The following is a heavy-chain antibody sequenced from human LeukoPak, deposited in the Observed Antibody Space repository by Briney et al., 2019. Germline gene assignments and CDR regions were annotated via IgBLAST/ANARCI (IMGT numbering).Heavy chain of an antibody. Sequence: QPGGSLRLSCSASGFPFNSYAMHWVRQAPGKGLKYFSSIISNWGTTYYADSAKGRFTISRDNSKNTMYLQMSSMRAEATVVYFCVKVKGPYDILTGYFDYWGQGTLVTVSS. CDR2: IISNWGTT. CDR3: VKVKGPYDILTGYFDY. D-gene: IGHD3-9*01. CDR1: GFPFNSYA. V-gene: IGHV3-64D*06. J-gene: IGHJ4*02.